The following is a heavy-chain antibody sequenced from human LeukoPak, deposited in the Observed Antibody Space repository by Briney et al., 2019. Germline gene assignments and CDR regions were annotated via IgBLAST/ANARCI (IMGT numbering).Heavy chain of an antibody. CDR3: ARDAASHDFWSGYYYYYMDV. CDR1: GFTFSSYS. Sequence: GGSLRLSSAASGFTFSSYSMNWVRQAPGKWLEWVSSISSSSSYIYYADSVKGRFTISRDNAKNSLYLQMNSLRAEDTAVYYCARDAASHDFWSGYYYYYMDVWGKGTTVTVSS. V-gene: IGHV3-21*01. J-gene: IGHJ6*03. D-gene: IGHD3-3*01. CDR2: ISSSSSYI.